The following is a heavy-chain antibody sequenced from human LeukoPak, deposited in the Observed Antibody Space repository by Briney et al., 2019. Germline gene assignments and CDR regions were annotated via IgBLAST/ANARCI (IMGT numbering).Heavy chain of an antibody. CDR3: ARDRFGEQQQLVHDAFDI. D-gene: IGHD6-13*01. Sequence: PSETLSLTCTVSGGSISSSSYYWGWIRQPPGKGLEWIGSIYYSGSTYYNPSLKSRVTISVDTSKNQFSLKLSSVTAADAAVYYCARDRFGEQQQLVHDAFDIWGQGTMVTVSS. J-gene: IGHJ3*02. CDR2: IYYSGST. CDR1: GGSISSSSYY. V-gene: IGHV4-39*07.